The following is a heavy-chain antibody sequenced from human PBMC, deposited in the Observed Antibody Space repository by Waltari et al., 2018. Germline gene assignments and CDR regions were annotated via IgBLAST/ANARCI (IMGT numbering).Heavy chain of an antibody. Sequence: EVQLVESGGGLVKPGGSLRLSCAASGFTLSSYTMNWVRQAPGKGLEWVSSITSGSSYIYYADSLKGRFTISRDNAKNSLYLQMNSLRAEDTAVYYCARDQGYYDFVNWGQGTLVTVSS. CDR3: ARDQGYYDFVN. CDR1: GFTLSSYT. D-gene: IGHD3-3*01. J-gene: IGHJ4*02. CDR2: ITSGSSYI. V-gene: IGHV3-21*01.